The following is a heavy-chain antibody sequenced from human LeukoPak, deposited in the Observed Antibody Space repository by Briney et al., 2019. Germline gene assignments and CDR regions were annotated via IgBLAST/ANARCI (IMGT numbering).Heavy chain of an antibody. CDR3: ARSYCSGGSCYWLFDY. J-gene: IGHJ4*02. D-gene: IGHD2-15*01. CDR1: GYTFTGYY. V-gene: IGHV1-2*02. CDR2: INPNSGGT. Sequence: ASVKVSCKASGYTFTGYYMHWVRQAPGQGLEWMGWINPNSGGTNYAQKFQGRVTMTRDTSISTAYMELSRLRSDDTAVYYCARSYCSGGSCYWLFDYWGQGTLVTVFS.